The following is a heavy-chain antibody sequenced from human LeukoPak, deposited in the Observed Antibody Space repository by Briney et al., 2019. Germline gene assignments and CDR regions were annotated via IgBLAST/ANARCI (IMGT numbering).Heavy chain of an antibody. CDR2: INPSGGST. V-gene: IGHV1-46*01. CDR1: GYSFTSYY. D-gene: IGHD3-10*01. J-gene: IGHJ3*02. CDR3: ARDRGGSGSYDAFDI. Sequence: GASVKVSCKASGYSFTSYYIHWVRQAPGQGLEWMGIINPSGGSTSYAQKFQGRVTMTRDMSTSTVYMELSSLRSEDTAVYYCARDRGGSGSYDAFDIWGQGTMVTVSS.